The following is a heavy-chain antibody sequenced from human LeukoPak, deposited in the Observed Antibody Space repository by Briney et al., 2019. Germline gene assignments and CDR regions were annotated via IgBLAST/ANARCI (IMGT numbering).Heavy chain of an antibody. CDR1: GFTFSSYA. CDR2: ISGSGGST. CDR3: AKDDGDYGGYYYYYMDV. J-gene: IGHJ6*03. D-gene: IGHD4-23*01. V-gene: IGHV3-23*01. Sequence: GGSLRFSCAASGFTFSSYAMSWVRQAPGKGLEWVSAISGSGGSTYYADSVKGRFTISRDNSKNTLYLQMNSLRAEDTAVYYCAKDDGDYGGYYYYYMDVWGKGTTVTVSS.